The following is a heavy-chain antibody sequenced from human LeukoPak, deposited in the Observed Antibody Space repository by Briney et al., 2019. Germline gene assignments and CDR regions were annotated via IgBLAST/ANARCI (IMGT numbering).Heavy chain of an antibody. J-gene: IGHJ4*02. CDR2: IYYSGST. V-gene: IGHV4-39*01. Sequence: SETLSPTCTVSGGSISSSSYYWGWIRQPPGKGLEWIGSIYYSGSTYYNPSLKSRVTISVDTSKNQFSLKLSSVTAADTAVYYCARHTKATYYYGSGYYFDYWGQGTLVTVSS. D-gene: IGHD3-10*01. CDR1: GGSISSSSYY. CDR3: ARHTKATYYYGSGYYFDY.